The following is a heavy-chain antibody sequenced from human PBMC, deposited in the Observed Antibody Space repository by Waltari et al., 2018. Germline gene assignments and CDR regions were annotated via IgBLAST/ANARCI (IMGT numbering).Heavy chain of an antibody. D-gene: IGHD2-15*01. Sequence: QLQLQQSGPGLVKPPESLSLTCVVSGASLGSRDFWSWVRQSPGKGLEWIGQVHRSGRTNYNPSLASRVTMSIDTSSNQFSLKVPSPTAADTAIYYCARDRGRGLYLDSWGQGILVTVSP. CDR1: GASLGSRDF. CDR2: VHRSGRT. CDR3: ARDRGRGLYLDS. J-gene: IGHJ4*02. V-gene: IGHV4-4*03.